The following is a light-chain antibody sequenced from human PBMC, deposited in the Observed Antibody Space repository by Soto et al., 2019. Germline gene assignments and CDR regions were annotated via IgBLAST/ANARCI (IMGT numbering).Light chain of an antibody. CDR1: QSVSSSY. CDR2: GAS. CDR3: QQYGSSPLT. V-gene: IGKV3-20*01. Sequence: EIVLTQSPCTLSLSPGERATLSCRASQSVSSSYLAWYQQKPGQAPRLLIYGASSRATGIPDRFSGSGSGTDFTLTISRLEPEDFAVYYCQQYGSSPLTFGQGSKVDI. J-gene: IGKJ1*01.